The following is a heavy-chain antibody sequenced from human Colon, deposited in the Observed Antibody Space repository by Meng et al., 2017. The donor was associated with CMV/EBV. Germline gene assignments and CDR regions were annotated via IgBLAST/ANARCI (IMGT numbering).Heavy chain of an antibody. Sequence: SVKVSCKASGGSFRKYPITWVRQAPGQGLEWMGGIIPIFGTANFAQKFQGRVTITTDETTSTDYMELSSLRSDDTAVYYCAKDYKPVPTMVQFDSWGQGTLVTVSS. J-gene: IGHJ4*02. CDR3: AKDYKPVPTMVQFDS. D-gene: IGHD4/OR15-4a*01. CDR1: GGSFRKYP. V-gene: IGHV1-69*05. CDR2: IIPIFGTA.